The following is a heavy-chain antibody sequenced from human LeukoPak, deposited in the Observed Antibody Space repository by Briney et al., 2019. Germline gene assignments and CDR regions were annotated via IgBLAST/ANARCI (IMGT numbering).Heavy chain of an antibody. CDR1: GGSISSYY. CDR3: ARTYSSGAFDI. V-gene: IGHV4-59*08. CDR2: FHYSGTT. Sequence: SETLSLTCTVSGGSISSYYWSWIRQPPGEELEWIGYFHYSGTTNYNPSLKSRVTISVDTSKNQFSLKLRFVTAADTAVYYCARTYSSGAFDIWGQGTMVTVSS. D-gene: IGHD6-25*01. J-gene: IGHJ3*02.